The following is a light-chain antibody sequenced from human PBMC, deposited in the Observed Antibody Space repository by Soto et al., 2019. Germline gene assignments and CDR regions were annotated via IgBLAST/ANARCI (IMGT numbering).Light chain of an antibody. CDR1: QSVSSSQ. V-gene: IGKV3-20*01. Sequence: EIVLTQSPVTLSLSPGESATLSCRASQSVSSSQVAWYQQKPGQAPRLLIYGASSRATGIPDRFSGVGSETDFTLPINRLEPEDFAVYYCQQYATSPHTCGQGTKLEIK. CDR2: GAS. CDR3: QQYATSPHT. J-gene: IGKJ2*01.